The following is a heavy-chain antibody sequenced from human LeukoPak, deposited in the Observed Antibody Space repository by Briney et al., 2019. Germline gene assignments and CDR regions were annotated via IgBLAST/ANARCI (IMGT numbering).Heavy chain of an antibody. CDR2: IHNDGTMG. V-gene: IGHV3-30*02. CDR1: GFTFSRLG. D-gene: IGHD5-12*01. J-gene: IGHJ6*04. CDR3: AKEGDEFRGYLDV. Sequence: GGSLRLSCATSGFTFSRLGMQWVRQAPGKGLEWVAVIHNDGTMGQYADSVKGRFTISKDFSRNTLHLQIHSLRDDDTAVYYCAKEGDEFRGYLDVWGKGTTVTVSS.